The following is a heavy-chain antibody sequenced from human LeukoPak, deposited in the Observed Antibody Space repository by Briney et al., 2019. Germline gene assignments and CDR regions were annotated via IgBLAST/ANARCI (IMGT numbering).Heavy chain of an antibody. V-gene: IGHV4-61*02. CDR3: AVDYDSSGQDAYDM. J-gene: IGHJ3*02. CDR2: IYTSGRT. CDR1: GGSISSGSYY. D-gene: IGHD3-22*01. Sequence: SQTPSLTCTVSGGSISSGSYYWSWIRQPAGKGLEWIGRIYTSGRTDYNPSLKTRVTISADTSKNQFSLKLTSVTAADTAVYYCAVDYDSSGQDAYDMWGQGTTVTVSS.